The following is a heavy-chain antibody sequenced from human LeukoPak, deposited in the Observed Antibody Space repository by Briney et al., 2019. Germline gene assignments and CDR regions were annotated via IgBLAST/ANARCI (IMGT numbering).Heavy chain of an antibody. D-gene: IGHD1-26*01. CDR1: GGSISIYY. J-gene: IGHJ4*02. V-gene: IGHV4-59*08. CDR3: ARSGSYGPNFAY. CDR2: IYYSVST. Sequence: SETLSLTCTVYGGSISIYYWSWVRQSPGKGLGWIGYIYYSVSTNYNTSLKSEVTISVDTSKNQFSLKLSSVTAADTAVYYGARSGSYGPNFAYWGQGTLVTVSS.